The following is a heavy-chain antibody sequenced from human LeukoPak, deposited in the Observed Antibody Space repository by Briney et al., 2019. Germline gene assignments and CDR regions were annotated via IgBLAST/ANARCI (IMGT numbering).Heavy chain of an antibody. CDR2: IYYSGST. Sequence: SETLSLTCTVSGGSISSYYWSWIRQPPGKGLEWIGYIYYSGSTNYNPSLKSRVTISVHTSKNQFSLKLSSVTAADTAVYYCARQEWLSRHIGYWGQGTLVTVSS. J-gene: IGHJ4*02. D-gene: IGHD6-19*01. V-gene: IGHV4-59*08. CDR1: GGSISSYY. CDR3: ARQEWLSRHIGY.